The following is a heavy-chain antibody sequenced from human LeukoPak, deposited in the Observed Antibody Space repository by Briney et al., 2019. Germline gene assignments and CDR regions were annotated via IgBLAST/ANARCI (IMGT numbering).Heavy chain of an antibody. V-gene: IGHV1-2*02. J-gene: IGHJ4*02. Sequence: GASVKVSCKASGYTLTGYYMHWVRQAPGQGLEWMGWINPNSGGTNYAQKFQGRVTMTRDTSISTAYMELSRLRSDDTAVYYFARVRGATTFYFDYWGQGTLVTVSS. CDR3: ARVRGATTFYFDY. CDR2: INPNSGGT. CDR1: GYTLTGYY. D-gene: IGHD1-26*01.